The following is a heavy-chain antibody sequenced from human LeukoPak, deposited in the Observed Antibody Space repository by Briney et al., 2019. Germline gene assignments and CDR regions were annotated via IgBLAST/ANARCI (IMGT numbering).Heavy chain of an antibody. V-gene: IGHV4-39*07. Sequence: SETLSLTCTVSGGPISSNNYYWDWIRQPPGKALEWIGSIYYSGGTYYNPSLNSRVTISVDTSKNQFSLKLSSVTAADTAVYYCARVTHPFDGGLLWFGELSSPQFDHWGQGTLVTVSS. J-gene: IGHJ5*02. D-gene: IGHD3-10*01. CDR2: IYYSGGT. CDR3: ARVTHPFDGGLLWFGELSSPQFDH. CDR1: GGPISSNNYY.